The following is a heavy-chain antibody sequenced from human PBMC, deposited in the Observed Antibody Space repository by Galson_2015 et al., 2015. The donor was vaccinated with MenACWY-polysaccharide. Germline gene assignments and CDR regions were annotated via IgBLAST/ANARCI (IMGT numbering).Heavy chain of an antibody. D-gene: IGHD2-15*01. CDR3: ARVDCSGDVCYSIAY. CDR2: ISSSSSTI. CDR1: GFTFRTYN. V-gene: IGHV3-48*01. J-gene: IGHJ4*02. Sequence: SLRLSCAASGFTFRTYNMNWVRQAPGKGLEWLSYISSSSSTIYYADSVKGRFTSSRDNAKNSLYLQMNSLRVEDTAVYYCARVDCSGDVCYSIAYWGQGTLVMVSS.